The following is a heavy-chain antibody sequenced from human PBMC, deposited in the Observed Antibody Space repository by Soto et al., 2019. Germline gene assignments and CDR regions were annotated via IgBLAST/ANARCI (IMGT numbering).Heavy chain of an antibody. CDR2: ISAYNGNT. D-gene: IGHD5-18*01. Sequence: ASVKVSCKACGYTFTSYGISWVRQAPGQGLEWMGWISAYNGNTNYAQKLQGRVTMTTDTSTSTAYMELRSLRSDDTAVYYCASSLVDTAMVHVICSLYYYYYGIDVRAQRTTVTV. J-gene: IGHJ6*02. CDR1: GYTFTSYG. CDR3: ASSLVDTAMVHVICSLYYYYYGIDV. V-gene: IGHV1-18*01.